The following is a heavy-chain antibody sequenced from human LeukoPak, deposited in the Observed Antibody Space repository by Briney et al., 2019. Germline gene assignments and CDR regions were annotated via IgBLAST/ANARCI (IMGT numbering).Heavy chain of an antibody. CDR3: ARDHSNSPNGMDV. J-gene: IGHJ6*02. CDR2: IYHSGST. CDR1: GGSISSGGYS. Sequence: SETLSLTCAVSGGSISSGGYSWSWIRQPPGKGLEWIGYIYHSGSTYYNPSLKSRVTISVDRSKNQFSLKLSSVTAADTAVYYCARDHSNSPNGMDVWGQGTTVTVSS. V-gene: IGHV4-30-2*01. D-gene: IGHD1-7*01.